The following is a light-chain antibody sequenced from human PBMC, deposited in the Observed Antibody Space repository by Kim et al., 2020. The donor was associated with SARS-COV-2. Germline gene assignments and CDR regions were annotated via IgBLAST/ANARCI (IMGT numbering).Light chain of an antibody. V-gene: IGKV3-15*01. J-gene: IGKJ2*03. CDR1: QSVSSN. Sequence: STGERATLICRASQSVSSNLAWYQQKPGQAPRHLIYGASTRETGIPDRFSGSGSGTEFTLTISGLQSEDFVVYYCQQYDNRPPYSFGQGTKLEI. CDR3: QQYDNRPPYS. CDR2: GAS.